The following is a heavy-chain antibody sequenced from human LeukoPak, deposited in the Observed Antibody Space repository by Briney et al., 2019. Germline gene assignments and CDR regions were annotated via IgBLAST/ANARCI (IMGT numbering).Heavy chain of an antibody. CDR1: NGSMTSDSYY. CDR3: ARLWIVATWCDD. CDR2: IFYSGKT. D-gene: IGHD2-2*03. V-gene: IGHV4-39*02. J-gene: IGHJ5*02. Sequence: PSETLSLTSTVSNGSMTSDSYYWASVRQPPGKGLEWIGTIFYSGKTYYSAPLKSRVTVSLDTSKKNFSLRLSCVTAADTAVYYCARLWIVATWCDDWGQGALVTVSS.